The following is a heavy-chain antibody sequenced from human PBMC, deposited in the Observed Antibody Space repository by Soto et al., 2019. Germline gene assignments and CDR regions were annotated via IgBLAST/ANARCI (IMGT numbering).Heavy chain of an antibody. D-gene: IGHD3-10*01. CDR3: AIDTVTMVRGVPY. CDR1: GFTFSSYA. CDR2: ISGSGGST. Sequence: EVQLLESGGGLVQPGGSLRLSCEASGFTFSSYAMSWVRQAPGKGLEWVSAISGSGGSTYYADSVKGRFTSSRDNSKNTLYLQLNSLRAEDTAVYYCAIDTVTMVRGVPYGGQGTLVTVSS. J-gene: IGHJ4*02. V-gene: IGHV3-23*01.